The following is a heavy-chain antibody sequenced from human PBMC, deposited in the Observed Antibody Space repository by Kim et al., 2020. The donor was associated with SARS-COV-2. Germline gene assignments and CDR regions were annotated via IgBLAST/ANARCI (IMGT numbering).Heavy chain of an antibody. CDR3: AKTRSGSCGGQIDF. V-gene: IGHV3-23*01. Sequence: GGSLRLSCGAAGFTFSDHGMTWVRQAPGKGLEWVSSVCGGDRGTYYADSVKGRFTISRDNSKNTLYLQMNSLRAEDTARYYCAKTRSGSCGGQIDFWGQGTLAPLSS. CDR1: GFTFSDHG. J-gene: IGHJ4*02. CDR2: VCGGDRGT. D-gene: IGHD3-10*01.